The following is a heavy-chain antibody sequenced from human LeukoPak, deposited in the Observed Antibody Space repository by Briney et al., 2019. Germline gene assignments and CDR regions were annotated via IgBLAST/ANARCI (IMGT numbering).Heavy chain of an antibody. Sequence: SETLSLTCTVSGYSISSGYYWGWIRQPPGKGLEWIGNIYHGGSTYYNPSLKSRVTMSGDTSKNQFSLNLSSVTAADTAVYYCARVTSSSWFEGYFDYWGQGTLATVSS. CDR2: IYHGGST. CDR3: ARVTSSSWFEGYFDY. D-gene: IGHD6-13*01. V-gene: IGHV4-38-2*02. J-gene: IGHJ4*02. CDR1: GYSISSGYY.